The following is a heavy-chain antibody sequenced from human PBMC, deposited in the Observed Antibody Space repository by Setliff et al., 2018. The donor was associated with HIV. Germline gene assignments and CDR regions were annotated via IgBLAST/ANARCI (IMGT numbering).Heavy chain of an antibody. CDR3: ARGSGSPYFDY. CDR2: IYHSGST. J-gene: IGHJ4*02. V-gene: IGHV4-34*01. D-gene: IGHD3-10*01. CDR1: GGSYSAYY. Sequence: SETLSLTCAVKGGSYSAYYWSWSRQSPGKGLEWIGEIYHSGSTNYNPSLKSRVTISVDKSKNQFSLKLSSVTAADTAVYYCARGSGSPYFDYWGQGTLVTVSS.